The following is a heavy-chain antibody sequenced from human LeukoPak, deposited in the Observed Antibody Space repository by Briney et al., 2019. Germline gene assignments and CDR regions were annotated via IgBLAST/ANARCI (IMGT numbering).Heavy chain of an antibody. D-gene: IGHD2-2*03. J-gene: IGHJ6*04. Sequence: GASVKVSCKTSGYTFTTYTIAWVRQAPGQGLEWIGWISPYNSNTDYTHKLQGRITVTTDTSTSTAYMELRSLRSEDTAVYYCACGYCSSTSCRYGMDVWGKGTTVTVSS. V-gene: IGHV1-18*04. CDR1: GYTFTTYT. CDR3: ACGYCSSTSCRYGMDV. CDR2: ISPYNSNT.